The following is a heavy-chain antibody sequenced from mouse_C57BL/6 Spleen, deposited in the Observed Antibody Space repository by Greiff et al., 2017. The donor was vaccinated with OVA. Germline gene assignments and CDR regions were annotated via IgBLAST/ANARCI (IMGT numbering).Heavy chain of an antibody. J-gene: IGHJ2*01. D-gene: IGHD1-1*01. CDR2: ISDGGSYT. Sequence: DVMLVESGGGLVKPGGSLKLSCAASGFTFSSYAMSWVRQTPEKRLEWVATISDGGSYTYYPDNVKGRFTISRDNAKNNLYLQMSHLKSEDTAMYYCARVRDYYGSSFFDYWGQGTTLTVSS. CDR3: ARVRDYYGSSFFDY. V-gene: IGHV5-4*03. CDR1: GFTFSSYA.